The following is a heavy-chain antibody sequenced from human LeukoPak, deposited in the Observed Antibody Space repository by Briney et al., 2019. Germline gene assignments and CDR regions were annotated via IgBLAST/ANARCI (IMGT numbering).Heavy chain of an antibody. CDR1: ESSFPSHW. CDR3: ARHGSIGFRRNWIDT. CDR2: LYPGDSDT. D-gene: IGHD6-6*01. V-gene: IGHV5-51*01. Sequence: GESLKISCKGSESSFPSHWIGWGRQMPGEGLEGMGILYPGDSDTRYSPSFQGQVTISVDKSISTAYLQWTSMKASDTAMYYCARHGSIGFRRNWIDTRRERALVSVPS. J-gene: IGHJ5*02.